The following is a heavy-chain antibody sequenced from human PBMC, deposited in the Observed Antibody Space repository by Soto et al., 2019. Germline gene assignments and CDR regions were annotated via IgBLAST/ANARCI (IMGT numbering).Heavy chain of an antibody. D-gene: IGHD3-22*01. CDR3: TRRDREASGGHYSEY. CDR2: LTSTSHT. CDR1: GFSFSNYA. Sequence: EVQLVESGGGLVKPGGSLRLSCSASGFSFSNYAMSWVRLAPGQGLEWVSSLTSTSHTYYADSVKGRFTISRDNAMNSLYLQMNSLRAEDTAVYYCTRRDREASGGHYSEYWGQGTLVTVSS. V-gene: IGHV3-21*01. J-gene: IGHJ4*02.